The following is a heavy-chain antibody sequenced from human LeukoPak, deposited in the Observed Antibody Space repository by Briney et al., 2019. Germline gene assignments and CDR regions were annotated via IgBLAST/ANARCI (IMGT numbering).Heavy chain of an antibody. CDR3: ARTGGGWDLFDP. CDR1: GGTFSSYA. CDR2: IIPIFGTA. D-gene: IGHD6-19*01. J-gene: IGHJ5*02. Sequence: SVKVSCKASGGTFSSYAISWVRQAPGQGLEWMGRIIPIFGTANYAQKFQGRVTITTDESTSTAYMELSSLRSEDTAMYYCARTGGGWDLFDPWGQGTLVTVSS. V-gene: IGHV1-69*05.